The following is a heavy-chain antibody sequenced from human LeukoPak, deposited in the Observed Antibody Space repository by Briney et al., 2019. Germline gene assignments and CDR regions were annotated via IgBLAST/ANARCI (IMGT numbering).Heavy chain of an antibody. CDR2: INSDGSST. CDR3: ARGGDNWYYFDY. V-gene: IGHV3-74*01. Sequence: GGSLRLSCAASGFTFSSYWMHWVRQAPGKGLVWVSRINSDGSSTNYADSVKGRFTISRDNAKNTLYLQMNSLRAEDTAVYYCARGGDNWYYFDYWGQGTLVTVSS. D-gene: IGHD1-20*01. J-gene: IGHJ4*02. CDR1: GFTFSSYW.